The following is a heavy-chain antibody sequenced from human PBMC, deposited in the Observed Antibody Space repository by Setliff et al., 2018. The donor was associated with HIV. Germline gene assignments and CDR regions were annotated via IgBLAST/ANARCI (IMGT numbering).Heavy chain of an antibody. J-gene: IGHJ4*02. D-gene: IGHD3-3*01. CDR2: IKQDGSEK. CDR1: GFTFSKAW. Sequence: GGSLRLSCAASGFTFSKAWMNWVRRAPGKGLEWVASIKQDGSEKYYVDSVKGRFTISRDNAKNSLSLQMNSLRAEDTAVYYCLRERNFWSRSPGWGQGTLVTVSS. CDR3: LRERNFWSRSPG. V-gene: IGHV3-7*04.